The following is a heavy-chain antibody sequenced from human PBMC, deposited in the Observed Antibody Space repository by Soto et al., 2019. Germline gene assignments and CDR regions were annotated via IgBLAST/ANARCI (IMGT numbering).Heavy chain of an antibody. CDR2: ISYDGSNK. V-gene: IGHV3-30*18. CDR3: AKDRGIAAAGVYYYGMDV. D-gene: IGHD6-13*01. Sequence: GGSLRLSCAASGFTFSSYGMHWVRQAPGKGLEWVAVISYDGSNKYYAKSVKGRFTISRDNSKNTLYLQMNSLRAEDTAVYYCAKDRGIAAAGVYYYGMDVWGQGTTVTVSS. J-gene: IGHJ6*02. CDR1: GFTFSSYG.